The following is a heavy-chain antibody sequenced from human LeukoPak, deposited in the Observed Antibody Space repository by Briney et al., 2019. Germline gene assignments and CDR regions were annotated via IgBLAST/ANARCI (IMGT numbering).Heavy chain of an antibody. CDR3: ARGNGYSSGWYEPGDY. CDR1: GYTFTSYD. V-gene: IGHV1-8*01. Sequence: ASVKVSCKASGYTFTSYDINWVRQATGQGLEWMGWMNPNSGNTGYAQKFQGRVTMTRNTSISTAYMELSSLRSEDTAVYYCARGNGYSSGWYEPGDYWGQGTLVTVSS. D-gene: IGHD6-19*01. CDR2: MNPNSGNT. J-gene: IGHJ4*02.